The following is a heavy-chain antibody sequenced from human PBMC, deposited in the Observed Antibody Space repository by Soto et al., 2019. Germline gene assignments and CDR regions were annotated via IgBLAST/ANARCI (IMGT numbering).Heavy chain of an antibody. CDR3: ARGIPTYDSSGYYFDY. Sequence: SETLSLTCTVSGGSISSGGYYWSWIRQHPGKGLERIGYIYYSGSTYYNPSLKSRVTISVDTSKNQFSLKLSSVTAADTAVYYCARGIPTYDSSGYYFDYWGQGTLVTVSS. D-gene: IGHD3-22*01. J-gene: IGHJ4*02. CDR2: IYYSGST. CDR1: GGSISSGGYY. V-gene: IGHV4-31*03.